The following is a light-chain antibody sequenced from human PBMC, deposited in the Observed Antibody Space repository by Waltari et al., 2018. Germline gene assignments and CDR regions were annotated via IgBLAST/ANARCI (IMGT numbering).Light chain of an antibody. CDR3: QQYNNWPPT. CDR1: QSVSGD. J-gene: IGKJ4*01. CDR2: GAS. V-gene: IGKV3-15*01. Sequence: EVVMTQSPVTLSVSPGESATLSCRASQSVSGDLAWYQQKPGQAPRLLIYGASTRATGIPVRFSGSGSGTEFTLTISSLQSEDLAIYYCQQYNNWPPTFGGGTKVEIK.